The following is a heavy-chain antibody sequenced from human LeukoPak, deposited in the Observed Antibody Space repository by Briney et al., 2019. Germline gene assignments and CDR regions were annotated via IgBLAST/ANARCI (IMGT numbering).Heavy chain of an antibody. Sequence: SETLSLACTVSGGSTSSSNYYWGWIRQPPGKGLEWIGGIHYSGNTYYNPSLKSRVTISVDTSKNQFSLKLSSVTAADTAVYYCARLGAGPTYYDFWSGYSSFYFDYWGQGTLVTVSS. CDR3: ARLGAGPTYYDFWSGYSSFYFDY. CDR1: GGSTSSSNYY. V-gene: IGHV4-39*01. J-gene: IGHJ4*02. D-gene: IGHD3-3*01. CDR2: IHYSGNT.